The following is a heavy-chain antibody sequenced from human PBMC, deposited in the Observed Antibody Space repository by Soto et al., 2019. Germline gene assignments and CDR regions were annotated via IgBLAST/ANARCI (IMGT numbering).Heavy chain of an antibody. CDR3: AKEPDRYGYVWGTYRYIDH. V-gene: IGHV3-23*01. J-gene: IGHJ4*02. CDR2: ISTSGGRP. CDR1: GITFSNYA. D-gene: IGHD3-16*02. Sequence: EVQLLESGGGLVQPGGSLRLSCTASGITFSNYAMSWVRQAPRKGLEWVSSISTSGGRPYYADSVKGRFTISRDNSKNTLYLQMNSLRVEDTAVYYCAKEPDRYGYVWGTYRYIDHWGQGTLVTVSS.